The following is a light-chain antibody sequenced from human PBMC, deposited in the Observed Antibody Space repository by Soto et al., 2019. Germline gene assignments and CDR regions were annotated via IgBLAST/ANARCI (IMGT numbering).Light chain of an antibody. V-gene: IGLV2-14*01. CDR2: GVT. CDR1: SSDVGAYYS. Sequence: QSVLTQPASVSGSPGQSITISCTGTSSDVGAYYSVCWYQHHPGKAPKLIIYGVTNRPSGVSNRFSGSKSGNTASLTISGLQAEDEADYHCSSYTSGSSHYVFGTGTKVTVL. CDR3: SSYTSGSSHYV. J-gene: IGLJ1*01.